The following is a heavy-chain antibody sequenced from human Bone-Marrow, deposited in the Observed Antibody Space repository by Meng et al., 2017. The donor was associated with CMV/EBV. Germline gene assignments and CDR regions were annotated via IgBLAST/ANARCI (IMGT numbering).Heavy chain of an antibody. CDR2: INSDGSST. D-gene: IGHD3-3*01. J-gene: IGHJ4*02. Sequence: GESLKISCSASGFTFSSHWMHWVRQAPGKGPVWVSRINSDGSSTSYADSVKGRFTISRDNVKNTLYLQMNSLRAEDTALYYCARDLLSPRIARTYYDFWSGYLGPHYFDYWGQGTMVTVSS. CDR1: GFTFSSHW. CDR3: ARDLLSPRIARTYYDFWSGYLGPHYFDY. V-gene: IGHV3-74*01.